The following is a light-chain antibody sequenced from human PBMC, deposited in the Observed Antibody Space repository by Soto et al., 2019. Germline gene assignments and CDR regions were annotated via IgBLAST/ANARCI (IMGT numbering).Light chain of an antibody. CDR2: AAS. CDR1: QGITSW. V-gene: IGKV1-12*01. CDR3: QQTDSFPYT. J-gene: IGKJ2*01. Sequence: DIHMTQSPSSVSASVGDRVTITCRASQGITSWLVWYQQKPGKAPKLLTYAASSLQSGVPSRFSGSGSGTDFSLTISSLQPEDFATYYCQQTDSFPYTFGRGTKVDIK.